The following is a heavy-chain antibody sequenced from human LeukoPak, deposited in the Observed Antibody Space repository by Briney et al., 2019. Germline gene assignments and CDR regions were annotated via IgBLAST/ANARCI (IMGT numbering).Heavy chain of an antibody. CDR2: ISYDGSNK. CDR3: ARGSFQYYGSGSYYKDWFDP. V-gene: IGHV3-30-3*01. J-gene: IGHJ5*02. D-gene: IGHD3-10*01. Sequence: GGSLRLSCAASGFTFSTYAMHWVRQAPGKGLEWVAVISYDGSNKYYADSVKGRFTISRDNSKNTLYLQMNSLRAEDTAVYYCARGSFQYYGSGSYYKDWFDPWGQGTLVTVSS. CDR1: GFTFSTYA.